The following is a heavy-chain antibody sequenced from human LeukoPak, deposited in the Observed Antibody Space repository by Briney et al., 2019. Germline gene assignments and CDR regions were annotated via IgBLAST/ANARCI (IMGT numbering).Heavy chain of an antibody. J-gene: IGHJ3*02. CDR3: ARVGRWNYDYAFDI. CDR2: IYHSGTT. V-gene: IGHV4-38-2*02. CDR1: GYFISSGYY. D-gene: IGHD1-7*01. Sequence: PSETLSLACTVSGYFISSGYYWGWIRQPPGMGLEWIGSIYHSGTTYYKPSLKSRVTISVDTSKNQFSLKLSSVTAADTAVYYCARVGRWNYDYAFDIWGQGTMVTVSS.